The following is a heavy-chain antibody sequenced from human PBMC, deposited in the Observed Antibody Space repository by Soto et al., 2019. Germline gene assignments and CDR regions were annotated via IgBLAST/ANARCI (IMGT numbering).Heavy chain of an antibody. V-gene: IGHV3-23*01. D-gene: IGHD4-4*01. J-gene: IGHJ4*02. CDR3: AKDRDDYRNYVFDY. Sequence: EVQLLESGGGLVQPGGSRRSPLEASGFPFTNYALPWFRQAPGKGLEWFSISSGSGSGGSTNYADSVKGRFTISRDNSKNTLYLQMNSLRVEDTAVYYCAKDRDDYRNYVFDYWGQGTLVTVSS. CDR1: GFPFTNYA. CDR2: SSGSGSGGST.